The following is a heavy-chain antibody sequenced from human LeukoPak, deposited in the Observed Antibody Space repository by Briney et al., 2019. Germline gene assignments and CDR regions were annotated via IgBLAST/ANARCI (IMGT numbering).Heavy chain of an antibody. CDR1: GFTFDDYA. CDR3: AKVHNTYYDILTGYPDAFDI. CDR2: ISWNSGSI. Sequence: GRSLRLSCAASGFTFDDYAMHWVRQAPGKGLEWVSGISWNSGSIGYADSVKGRFTISRDNAKNSLYLQMNSLRAEDTALYYCAKVHNTYYDILTGYPDAFDIWGQGTMVTVSS. D-gene: IGHD3-9*01. J-gene: IGHJ3*02. V-gene: IGHV3-9*01.